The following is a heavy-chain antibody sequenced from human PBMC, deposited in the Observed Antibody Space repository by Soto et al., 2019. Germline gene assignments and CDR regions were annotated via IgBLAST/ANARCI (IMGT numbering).Heavy chain of an antibody. Sequence: QVQLQEPGPGLVEPSGTLSLTCAVSGYSISTNWLSWVRQPPGKGLEWIGEIHHTGASNYNPSLHSQFTIAVDRTKNQVSLRVTSVTAADTAIYYCARSPGSWRLDFWGLGTLVAVSS. CDR3: ARSPGSWRLDF. V-gene: IGHV4-4*02. CDR2: IHHTGAS. D-gene: IGHD3-10*01. J-gene: IGHJ4*02. CDR1: GYSISTNW.